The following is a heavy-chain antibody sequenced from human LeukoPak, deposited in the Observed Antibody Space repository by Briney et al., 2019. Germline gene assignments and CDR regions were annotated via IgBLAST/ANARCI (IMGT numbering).Heavy chain of an antibody. CDR3: ARDKGRRGDAFDI. CDR1: GGSFSSYY. J-gene: IGHJ3*02. Sequence: SETLSLTCAVYGGSFSSYYWSWIRQPPGKGLEWIGYIYYSGSTNYNPSLKSRVTISVDTSKNQFSLKLSSVTVADTAVYYCARDKGRRGDAFDIWGQGTMVTVSS. CDR2: IYYSGST. V-gene: IGHV4-59*01.